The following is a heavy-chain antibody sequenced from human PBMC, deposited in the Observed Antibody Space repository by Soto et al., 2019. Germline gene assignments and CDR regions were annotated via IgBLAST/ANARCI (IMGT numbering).Heavy chain of an antibody. V-gene: IGHV3-74*01. CDR3: GRGGSDSPMAPGY. Sequence: PGGSLRLSCAASGFTFSSYGMHWVRQAPGKGLVWVSRINPDGSATNYADSVKGRFTISRDNAKNTLYLQMNSLRAEDTAVFYCGRGGSDSPMAPGYWGQGTLVTVSS. D-gene: IGHD5-18*01. CDR1: GFTFSSYG. CDR2: INPDGSAT. J-gene: IGHJ4*02.